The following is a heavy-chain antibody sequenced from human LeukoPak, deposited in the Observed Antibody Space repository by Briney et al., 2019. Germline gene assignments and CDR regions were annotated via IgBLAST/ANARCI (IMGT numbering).Heavy chain of an antibody. CDR1: GFTFSSYS. CDR3: ARDVPYYDFWSGYYGGIDY. J-gene: IGHJ4*02. CDR2: ISSSSSTI. V-gene: IGHV3-48*01. D-gene: IGHD3-3*01. Sequence: GGSLRLSXAASGFTFSSYSMNWVRQAPGKGLEWVSYISSSSSTIYYADSVKGRFTISRDNAKNSLYLQMNSLRAEDTAVYYCARDVPYYDFWSGYYGGIDYWGQGTLVTVSS.